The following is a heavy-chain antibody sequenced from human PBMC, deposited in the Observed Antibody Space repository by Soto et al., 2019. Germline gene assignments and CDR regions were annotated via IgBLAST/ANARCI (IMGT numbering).Heavy chain of an antibody. CDR3: ARESSYYDFWSGYYSPYFDY. Sequence: QVQLRESGPGLVKPSETLSLTCTVSGGSISSYYWSWIRQPAGKGLEWIGRIYTSGSTNYNPSLKSRVTMSVDTSKNQFSLKLSSVTAADTAVYYCARESSYYDFWSGYYSPYFDYWGQGTLVTVSS. D-gene: IGHD3-3*01. CDR2: IYTSGST. V-gene: IGHV4-4*07. CDR1: GGSISSYY. J-gene: IGHJ4*02.